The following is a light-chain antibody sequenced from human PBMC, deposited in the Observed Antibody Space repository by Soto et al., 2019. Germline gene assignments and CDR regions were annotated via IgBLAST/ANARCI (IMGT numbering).Light chain of an antibody. Sequence: IQLTQSPSSLSASVGDRVTISCRASQGIANFLAWYQQKPGKAPKLLIYAASTLQSGVPSRFSGSGSGTYFSLTISILQPEDFATYYCQQLNSFPIPFGPGTKVDIK. CDR1: QGIANF. CDR3: QQLNSFPIP. CDR2: AAS. V-gene: IGKV1-9*01. J-gene: IGKJ3*01.